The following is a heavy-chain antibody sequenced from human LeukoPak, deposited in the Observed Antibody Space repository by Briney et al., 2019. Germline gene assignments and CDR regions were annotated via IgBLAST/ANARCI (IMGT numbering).Heavy chain of an antibody. D-gene: IGHD2-2*01. J-gene: IGHJ3*02. CDR2: IYYSGST. V-gene: IGHV4-39*01. CDR3: ARQDSVVPAAIYAFDI. Sequence: PSETLSLTCTVSGGSISSSSYYWGWIRQPPGKGLEWIGSIYYSGSTYYNPSLKSRVTISVDTSKNQFSLKLSSVTAADTAVYYCARQDSVVPAAIYAFDIWGQGTMVTVSS. CDR1: GGSISSSSYY.